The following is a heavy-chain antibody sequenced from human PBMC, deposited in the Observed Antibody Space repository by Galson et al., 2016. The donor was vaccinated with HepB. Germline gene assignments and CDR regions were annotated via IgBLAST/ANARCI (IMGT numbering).Heavy chain of an antibody. D-gene: IGHD6-19*01. J-gene: IGHJ3*02. Sequence: SLRLSCAASGFSISIYSMNWVRQAPGKGLEWVSAIRGSGTGTSYTDSVKGRFTISRDNSKNTLYLQMNSLRAEDAAVYYCAKTSLVGYTSGWGGSFYIWGRGTMVTGS. CDR3: AKTSLVGYTSGWGGSFYI. CDR2: IRGSGTGT. V-gene: IGHV3-23*01. CDR1: GFSISIYS.